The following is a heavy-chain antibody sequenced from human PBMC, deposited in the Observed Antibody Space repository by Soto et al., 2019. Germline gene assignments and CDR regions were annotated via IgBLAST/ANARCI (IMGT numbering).Heavy chain of an antibody. CDR2: VYSDGTT. J-gene: IGHJ5*02. Sequence: SETLSLTCIVSGGSISGYYWSGIRQPAGKELEWIGRVYSDGTTNYNPSLKGRGTLSVDTSKKQISPKLTSVTAADTAMYYSARDRGYSSGSFGSWGQGVLVTVSS. V-gene: IGHV4-4*07. CDR1: GGSISGYY. CDR3: ARDRGYSSGSFGS. D-gene: IGHD5-18*01.